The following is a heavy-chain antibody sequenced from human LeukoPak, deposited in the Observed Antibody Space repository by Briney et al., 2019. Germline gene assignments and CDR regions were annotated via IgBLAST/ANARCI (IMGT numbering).Heavy chain of an antibody. CDR1: GFTVSSNY. Sequence: GGSLRLSCAASGFTVSSNYMSWVRQAPGKGLEWVANIKKDGSETYYVDSVKGRFTISRDNAKNSLYLQMNSLRAEDTAMYYCARGRYSGTTYYFDYWGQGTLVTVSS. CDR2: IKKDGSET. J-gene: IGHJ4*02. CDR3: ARGRYSGTTYYFDY. V-gene: IGHV3-7*03. D-gene: IGHD5-12*01.